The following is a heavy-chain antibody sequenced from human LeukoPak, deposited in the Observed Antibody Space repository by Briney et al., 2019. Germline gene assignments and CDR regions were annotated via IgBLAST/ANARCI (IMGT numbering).Heavy chain of an antibody. CDR1: GGSFSGYY. J-gene: IGHJ5*02. CDR2: INHSGST. D-gene: IGHD6-25*01. Sequence: PSETLSLTCAVYGGSFSGYYWSWIRQLPGKGLEWIGEINHSGSTNYNPSLKSRVTISVDTSKNQFSLKLSSVTAADTAVYYCARAVAAETTNWFDPWGQGTLVTVSS. V-gene: IGHV4-34*01. CDR3: ARAVAAETTNWFDP.